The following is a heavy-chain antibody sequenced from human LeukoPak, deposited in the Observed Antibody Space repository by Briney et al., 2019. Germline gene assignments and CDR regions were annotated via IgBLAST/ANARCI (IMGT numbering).Heavy chain of an antibody. CDR2: IKSKAHGGTT. CDR1: TFTFSNAW. Sequence: GGSLRLSCAASTFTFSNAWMHWVRQAPGKGLEWVGRIKSKAHGGTTDYAAPVKGRFTISRDDSKNTLYLQMNSLKTEDTAVYYCWDTNWNGDWDYWGQGTLVTVSS. V-gene: IGHV3-15*01. D-gene: IGHD1-1*01. CDR3: WDTNWNGDWDY. J-gene: IGHJ4*02.